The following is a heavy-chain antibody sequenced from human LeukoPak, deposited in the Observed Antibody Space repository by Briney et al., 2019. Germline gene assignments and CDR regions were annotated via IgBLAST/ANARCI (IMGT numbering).Heavy chain of an antibody. CDR2: ISSSSSYK. Sequence: NTGGSLRLSCAASGFTLSSYSMNWVRQAPGKGLEWVSSISSSSSYKYYADSVKGRFTISRDNAKNSLYLQMNSLRAEDTAVYYCAREGARLTLDYWGQGTLVTVSS. J-gene: IGHJ4*02. D-gene: IGHD3-16*01. CDR3: AREGARLTLDY. V-gene: IGHV3-21*01. CDR1: GFTLSSYS.